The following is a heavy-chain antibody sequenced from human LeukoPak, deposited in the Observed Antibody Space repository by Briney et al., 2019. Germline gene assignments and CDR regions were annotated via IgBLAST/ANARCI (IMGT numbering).Heavy chain of an antibody. Sequence: APVKASCKPSRYTFTGYYMHWVPQAPGQGLEWRGWINPNSGGTNYAQKFQGRVTMTRDTSISTAYMELSRQRSDDTAVYYCATLRRNFDYWGQGTLVTVSS. CDR1: RYTFTGYY. D-gene: IGHD4-17*01. CDR3: ATLRRNFDY. CDR2: INPNSGGT. J-gene: IGHJ4*02. V-gene: IGHV1-2*02.